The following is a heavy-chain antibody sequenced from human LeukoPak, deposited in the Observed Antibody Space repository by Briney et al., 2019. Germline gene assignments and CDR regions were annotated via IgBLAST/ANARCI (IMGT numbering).Heavy chain of an antibody. V-gene: IGHV1-69*13. D-gene: IGHD2-2*01. Sequence: SVKVSCKASGGTFSSYAISWVRQAPGQGLEWMGGIIPIFGTANYAQKFQGRVTITADESTSTAYMELSSLRSEDTAVYYCASRYQPLLPLNAFDIWGQGTMVTVSS. CDR2: IIPIFGTA. J-gene: IGHJ3*02. CDR3: ASRYQPLLPLNAFDI. CDR1: GGTFSSYA.